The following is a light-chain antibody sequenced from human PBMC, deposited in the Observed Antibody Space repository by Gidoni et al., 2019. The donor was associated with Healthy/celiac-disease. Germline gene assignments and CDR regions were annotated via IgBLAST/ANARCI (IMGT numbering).Light chain of an antibody. V-gene: IGLV1-51*01. CDR2: DNN. CDR3: GTWDSSLSARV. J-gene: IGLJ3*02. CDR1: SSNIGHNY. Sequence: QSVLTQPPSVSAAPGQKATISCSGSSSNIGHNYVSWYQQLPGTAPKLLIYDNNKRPSGIPDRFSGSKSGTSATLGITGLQTGDEADYYCGTWDSSLSARVFGGGTKLTVL.